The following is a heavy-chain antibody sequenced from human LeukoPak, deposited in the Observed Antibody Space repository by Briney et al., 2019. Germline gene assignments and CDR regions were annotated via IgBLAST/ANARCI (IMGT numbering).Heavy chain of an antibody. CDR3: ARGGYSGYDSEAFDI. CDR1: GYTFTSYG. V-gene: IGHV1-18*01. J-gene: IGHJ3*02. CDR2: ISAYNGNT. Sequence: GASVNVSCKASGYTFTSYGISWVRQAPGQGLEWMGWISAYNGNTNYAQKLQGRVTMTTDTSTSTAYMELRSLRSDDTAVYYCARGGYSGYDSEAFDIWGQGTMVTVSS. D-gene: IGHD5-12*01.